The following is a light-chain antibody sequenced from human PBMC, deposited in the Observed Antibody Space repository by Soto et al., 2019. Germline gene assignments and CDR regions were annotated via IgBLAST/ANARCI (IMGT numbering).Light chain of an antibody. J-gene: IGKJ1*01. V-gene: IGKV3-20*01. CDR2: GAS. Sequence: EIVLTQSPGTLSLSPGERATLSCRASQSVSSIYLAWYQQKPGQAPRLLIYGASSRATGIPDRFSGSGSGTDFTLTISRLEPEDFAVYYCQQYGSSRWTFGEVTKVDIK. CDR3: QQYGSSRWT. CDR1: QSVSSIY.